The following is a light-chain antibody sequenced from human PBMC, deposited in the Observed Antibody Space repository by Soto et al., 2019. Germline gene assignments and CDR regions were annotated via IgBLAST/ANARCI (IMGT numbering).Light chain of an antibody. CDR3: HQRSSWLT. V-gene: IGKV3-11*01. CDR1: QSVSTY. Sequence: EIVLTQSPATLPLSPGERATLSCRASQSVSTYLAWYQQKPGQAPRLLIYDASNRATGSPARFSGSGSGTDFTLTISSLDPEDFAVYYCHQRSSWLTVGGGTKVEIK. CDR2: DAS. J-gene: IGKJ4*01.